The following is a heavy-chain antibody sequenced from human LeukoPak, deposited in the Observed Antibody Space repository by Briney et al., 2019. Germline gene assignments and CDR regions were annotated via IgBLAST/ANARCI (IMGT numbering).Heavy chain of an antibody. J-gene: IGHJ4*02. Sequence: SETLSLTCTVSGGSISSSSYYWGWIRQPPGKGLEWIGSIYYSGSTYYNPSLKSRVTISVDTSKNQFSLKLSSVTAADTAVYYCARPVAGVYYFDYWGQGTLVTASS. D-gene: IGHD6-19*01. CDR2: IYYSGST. CDR1: GGSISSSSYY. V-gene: IGHV4-39*01. CDR3: ARPVAGVYYFDY.